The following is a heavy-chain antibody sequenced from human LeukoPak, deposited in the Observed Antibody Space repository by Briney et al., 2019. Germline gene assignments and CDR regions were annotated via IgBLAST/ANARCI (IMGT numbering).Heavy chain of an antibody. J-gene: IGHJ4*02. CDR2: IIPIFGTA. D-gene: IGHD2-2*01. Sequence: SVKVPCKASGGTFSSYAISWVRQAPGQGLEWMGGIIPIFGTANYAQKFQGRVTITTDESTSTAYMELSSLRSEDTAVYYCARGSSTSCYWCPFDYWGQRTLVTVSS. V-gene: IGHV1-69*05. CDR1: GGTFSSYA. CDR3: ARGSSTSCYWCPFDY.